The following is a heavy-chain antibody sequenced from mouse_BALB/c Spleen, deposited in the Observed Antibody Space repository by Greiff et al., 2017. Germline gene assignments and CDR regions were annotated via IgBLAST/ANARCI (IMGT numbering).Heavy chain of an antibody. CDR3: TRGYDYDERGYAMDD. J-gene: IGHJ4*01. Sequence: EVQVVESGGGLVKPGGSLKLSCAASGFTFSSYTMSWVRQTPEKRLEWVATISSGGSYTYYPDSVKGRFTISRDNAKNTLYLQMSSLKSEDTAMYYCTRGYDYDERGYAMDDWGQGTSVTVSS. CDR1: GFTFSSYT. D-gene: IGHD2-4*01. CDR2: ISSGGSYT. V-gene: IGHV5-6-4*01.